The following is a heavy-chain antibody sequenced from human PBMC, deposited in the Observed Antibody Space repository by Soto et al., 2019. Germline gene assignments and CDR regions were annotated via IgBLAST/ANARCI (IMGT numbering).Heavy chain of an antibody. D-gene: IGHD3-10*01. J-gene: IGHJ6*02. CDR2: IDGRSTYT. CDR1: GFTFSNYG. CDR3: AKEGLWFGESPYGVDV. V-gene: IGHV3-21*04. Sequence: PGGSLRLSCAVSGFTFSNYGMNWVRQAPGKGLEWVSSIDGRSTYTYYADSVRGRFTVSRDNSKNTLYLQMNSLRAEDTAVYYCAKEGLWFGESPYGVDVWGQGTTVTVSS.